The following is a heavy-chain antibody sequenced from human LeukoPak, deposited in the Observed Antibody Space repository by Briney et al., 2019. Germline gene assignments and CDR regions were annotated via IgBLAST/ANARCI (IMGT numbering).Heavy chain of an antibody. D-gene: IGHD6-13*01. J-gene: IGHJ4*02. CDR1: GFTFSSYS. CDR3: ARDGIAAAGQGY. CDR2: ISSSSSTI. V-gene: IGHV3-48*02. Sequence: GRSLRLSCAASGFTFSSYSMNWVRQAPGKGLEWVSYISSSSSTIYYANSVKGRFTLSRDNAKNSTYLQMNSLRDEDTAVYYCARDGIAAAGQGYWGQGTLVTVSS.